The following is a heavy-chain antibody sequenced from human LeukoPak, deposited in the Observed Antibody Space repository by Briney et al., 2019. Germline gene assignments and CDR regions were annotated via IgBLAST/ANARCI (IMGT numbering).Heavy chain of an antibody. Sequence: SETLSLTCAVSGGSISSGGYSWSWIRQPPGKGLEWIGYIYHSGSTYYNPSLKSRVTISVDRSKNQFSLKLSSVTAADTAVYYCARMVSGYYDSSGYYDNWFDPWGQGTLVTVSS. D-gene: IGHD3-22*01. CDR1: GGSISSGGYS. V-gene: IGHV4-30-2*01. CDR2: IYHSGST. CDR3: ARMVSGYYDSSGYYDNWFDP. J-gene: IGHJ5*02.